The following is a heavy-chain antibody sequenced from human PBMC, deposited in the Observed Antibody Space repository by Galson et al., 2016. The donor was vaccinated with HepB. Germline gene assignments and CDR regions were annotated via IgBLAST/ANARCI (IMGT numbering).Heavy chain of an antibody. CDR1: GFTFSDWD. V-gene: IGHV3-30-3*01. J-gene: IGHJ6*03. CDR3: ARDLQLGAPDYMDV. D-gene: IGHD4-11*01. Sequence: SLRLSCAASGFTFSDWDFHWVRQAPGKGLDWVAVISNTGDTTFYGDSVKGRFTISRDNSKNTLVLQMHSLRSEDAAVYSCARDLQLGAPDYMDVWGKGTTLTVS. CDR2: ISNTGDTT.